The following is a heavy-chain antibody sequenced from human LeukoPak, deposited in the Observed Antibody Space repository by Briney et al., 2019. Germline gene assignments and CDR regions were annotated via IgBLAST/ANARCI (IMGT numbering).Heavy chain of an antibody. CDR3: ARAGYCTSNSCYSPNFYYMDV. J-gene: IGHJ6*03. V-gene: IGHV3-7*01. Sequence: GGSLRLSCAASGFTFRSYRMSWVRQAPGKGLEWVANIKEDANEEYYVDSVRGRFIISRDNAKNSLFLQMYSRRADDTAVYYCARAGYCTSNSCYSPNFYYMDVWGKGTTVAVSS. CDR1: GFTFRSYR. D-gene: IGHD2-2*01. CDR2: IKEDANEE.